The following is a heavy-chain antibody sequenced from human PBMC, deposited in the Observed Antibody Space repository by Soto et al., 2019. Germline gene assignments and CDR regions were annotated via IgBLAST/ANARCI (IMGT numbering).Heavy chain of an antibody. D-gene: IGHD3-3*01. CDR2: IIPIFGTA. CDR3: AREIPKDDFWSGYFDY. J-gene: IGHJ4*02. Sequence: QVQLVQSGAEVKKPGSSVKVSCKASGGTFSSYAISWVRQAPGQGLEWMGGIIPIFGTANYAQKFQGRVTITADESTSTAYMELSRLRSEDTAVYYCAREIPKDDFWSGYFDYWGQGTLVTVSS. CDR1: GGTFSSYA. V-gene: IGHV1-69*01.